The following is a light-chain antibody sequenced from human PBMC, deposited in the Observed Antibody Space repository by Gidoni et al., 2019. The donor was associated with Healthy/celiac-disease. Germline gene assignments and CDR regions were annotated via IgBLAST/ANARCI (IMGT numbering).Light chain of an antibody. CDR2: GAS. CDR3: QKYGSSPRT. J-gene: IGKJ1*01. Sequence: EIVLTHSPGTLSLSPGERATLSCRASQSVSSSYLAWYQQKPGQAPRLRIYGASSRATGIPDRFSGSGSGTDFTLTISRLEPEDFAVYYCQKYGSSPRTFGKGTKVEIK. V-gene: IGKV3-20*01. CDR1: QSVSSSY.